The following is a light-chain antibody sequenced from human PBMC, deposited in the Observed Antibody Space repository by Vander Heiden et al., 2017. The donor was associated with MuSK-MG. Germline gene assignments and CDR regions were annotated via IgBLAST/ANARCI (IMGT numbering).Light chain of an antibody. CDR2: DVN. V-gene: IGLV2-11*01. J-gene: IGLJ3*02. Sequence: QSALTQPRSVSGSPGQSVTISCTRTSSDVGGYDYVSWYQQHPGKAPKLIMYDVNQRPSGVPDRFSGSKSDNTASLTISGLQAEDEAHYYCCSYASRTFWVFGGGTKLTVL. CDR3: CSYASRTFWV. CDR1: SSDVGGYDY.